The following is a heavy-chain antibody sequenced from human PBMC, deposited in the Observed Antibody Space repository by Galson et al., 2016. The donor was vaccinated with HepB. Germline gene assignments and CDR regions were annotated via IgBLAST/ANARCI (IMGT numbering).Heavy chain of an antibody. Sequence: SLRLSCAASGFTFTTYWMTWVRQAPGKGLEWVANIKQDGSEKYYVDSVKGRFTISRDNAKNSLYLQMNSLRAEDTAMYFCTRDLATVADTWFDPWGQGTLVTVSS. J-gene: IGHJ5*02. CDR2: IKQDGSEK. V-gene: IGHV3-7*01. D-gene: IGHD6-19*01. CDR3: TRDLATVADTWFDP. CDR1: GFTFTTYW.